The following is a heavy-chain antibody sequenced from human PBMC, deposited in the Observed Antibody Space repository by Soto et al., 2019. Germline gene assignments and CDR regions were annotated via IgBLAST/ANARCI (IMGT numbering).Heavy chain of an antibody. J-gene: IGHJ4*02. V-gene: IGHV1-3*01. Sequence: GASVKVSCKASGYTFTSYAMHWVRQAPGQRLEWMGWINAGNGNTKYSQKFQGRVTITRDTSASTAYMGLSSLRSEDTAVYYCARGGSYCTNGVCYMIYFDYWGQGTLVTVSS. CDR1: GYTFTSYA. CDR3: ARGGSYCTNGVCYMIYFDY. D-gene: IGHD2-8*01. CDR2: INAGNGNT.